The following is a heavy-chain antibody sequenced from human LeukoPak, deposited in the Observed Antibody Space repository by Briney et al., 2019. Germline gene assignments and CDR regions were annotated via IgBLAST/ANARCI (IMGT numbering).Heavy chain of an antibody. V-gene: IGHV3-66*04. Sequence: GGSLRLSCAASGFTVSSNYMSWVRQAPGKGLEWVSVIYSGGSTYYADSVKGRFTISRDNSKNTLYLQMNSLRAEDTAVYYCARLHYDVLTGPFDYWGQGTLVTVSS. CDR1: GFTVSSNY. D-gene: IGHD3-9*01. CDR3: ARLHYDVLTGPFDY. CDR2: IYSGGST. J-gene: IGHJ4*02.